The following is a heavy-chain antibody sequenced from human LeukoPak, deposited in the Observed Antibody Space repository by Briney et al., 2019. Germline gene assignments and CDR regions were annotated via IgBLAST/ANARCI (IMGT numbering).Heavy chain of an antibody. J-gene: IGHJ3*02. CDR3: ARVGVGATFSAFGI. CDR1: GYTFVNYN. Sequence: ASVKVSCKASGYTFVNYNINWVRQAPGQGLEWMGWISAYNGNTKYAQKLQGRVTMTRDTSISTAYMELSRLRSDDTAVYYCARVGVGATFSAFGIWGQGTMVTVSS. V-gene: IGHV1-18*01. D-gene: IGHD1-26*01. CDR2: ISAYNGNT.